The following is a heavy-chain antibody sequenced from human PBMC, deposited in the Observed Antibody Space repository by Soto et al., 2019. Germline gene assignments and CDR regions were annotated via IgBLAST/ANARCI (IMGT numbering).Heavy chain of an antibody. J-gene: IGHJ4*02. D-gene: IGHD2-2*01. CDR1: GYTFTSYA. CDR3: AKDRRSRDGHNSFDS. Sequence: ASVKVSCKASGYTFTSYAMHWVRQAPGQRLEWMGWINAVNGNTKYSQKFHFRVTITRNLLYLKLNSLSPDDRAVYYCAKDRRSRDGHNSFDSWGQGTLVTVSS. V-gene: IGHV1-3*01. CDR2: INAVNGNT.